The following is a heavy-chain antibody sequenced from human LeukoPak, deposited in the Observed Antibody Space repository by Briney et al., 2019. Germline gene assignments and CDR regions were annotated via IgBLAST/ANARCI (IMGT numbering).Heavy chain of an antibody. CDR2: ISGSGGST. D-gene: IGHD5-12*01. CDR1: GFTFSSYA. J-gene: IGHJ4*02. Sequence: GGSLRLSCAASGFTFSSYAMSWVRQAPGKGLEWVSAISGSGGSTYYADSVKGRFTISRDNSKNTLYLQMNSLRAEDTAVYYCTTTERGYDSYWGQGTLVTVSS. V-gene: IGHV3-23*01. CDR3: TTTERGYDSY.